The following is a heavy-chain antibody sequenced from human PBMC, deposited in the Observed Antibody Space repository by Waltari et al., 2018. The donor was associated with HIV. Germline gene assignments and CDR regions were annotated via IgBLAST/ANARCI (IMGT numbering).Heavy chain of an antibody. CDR1: GFTFSWYW. Sequence: EVQLVESGGGLVQPGGSLRLSCAASGFTFSWYWMSWVRPAPGKGLEWVANIKQDGSEKDYVDSVKGRFTISRDNAKNSLFLQMNYLRAEDTAVYYCARDFWSGYSLYLDQWGQGILVTVSS. CDR2: IKQDGSEK. D-gene: IGHD3-3*01. CDR3: ARDFWSGYSLYLDQ. J-gene: IGHJ4*02. V-gene: IGHV3-7*01.